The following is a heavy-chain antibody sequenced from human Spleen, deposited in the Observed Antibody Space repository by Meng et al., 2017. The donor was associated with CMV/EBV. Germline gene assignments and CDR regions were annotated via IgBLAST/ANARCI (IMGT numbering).Heavy chain of an antibody. CDR2: INPNSGDT. Sequence: ASVKVSCKASGFIFTGYFMHWVRQAPGQGLEWMGWINPNSGDTNYAQKFQGRVTMTRDTSISTAYMELSRLRSDDTAVYYCAREGEGITMIVAQNWFDPWGQGTLVTVSS. CDR3: AREGEGITMIVAQNWFDP. CDR1: GFIFTGYF. D-gene: IGHD3-22*01. V-gene: IGHV1-2*02. J-gene: IGHJ5*02.